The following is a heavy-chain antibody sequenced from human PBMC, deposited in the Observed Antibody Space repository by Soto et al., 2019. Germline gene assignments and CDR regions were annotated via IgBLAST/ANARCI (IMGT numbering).Heavy chain of an antibody. D-gene: IGHD1-20*01. J-gene: IGHJ6*03. Sequence: VQLVQSGAEMKKPGSSVRVSCKASGGSFNGYFITWVRQAPGQGLEWVGRVIPMHGSENHARKFLDRITVSAETLLNTASFALRSLQSEDTVVYYCATSITASGYRRYMDVWGIGTEVTV. V-gene: IGHV1-69*08. CDR1: GGSFNGYF. CDR2: VIPMHGSE. CDR3: ATSITASGYRRYMDV.